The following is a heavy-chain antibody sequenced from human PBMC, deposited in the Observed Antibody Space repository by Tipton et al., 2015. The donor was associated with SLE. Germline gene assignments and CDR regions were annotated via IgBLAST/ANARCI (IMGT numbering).Heavy chain of an antibody. CDR3: ARGGYLYSGGFDY. CDR2: IYYSGST. CDR1: GGSISSHY. Sequence: TLSLTCTVSGGSISSHYWSWIRQPPGKGLEWIGCIYYSGSTNYSPSLKSRVTISVDTSKNQFSLKLSSVTAADTAVYHCARGGYLYSGGFDYWGQGTLVTVSS. V-gene: IGHV4-59*11. J-gene: IGHJ4*02. D-gene: IGHD1-26*01.